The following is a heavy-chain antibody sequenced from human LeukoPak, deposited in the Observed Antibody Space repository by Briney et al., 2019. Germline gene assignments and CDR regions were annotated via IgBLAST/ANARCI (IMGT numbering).Heavy chain of an antibody. Sequence: SETLSLTCTVSGGSISSHYWSWIRESPGEGLEWIGYIYNSGTTDYNPSLKSRVTISVDTSKNQFSLKLTSVTAADTALYYCARARTLYFFDYWGQGTLVTVST. CDR3: ARARTLYFFDY. D-gene: IGHD1/OR15-1a*01. J-gene: IGHJ4*02. CDR2: IYNSGTT. V-gene: IGHV4-59*11. CDR1: GGSISSHY.